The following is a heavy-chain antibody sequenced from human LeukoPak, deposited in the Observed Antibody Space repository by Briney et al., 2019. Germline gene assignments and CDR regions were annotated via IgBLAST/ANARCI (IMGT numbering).Heavy chain of an antibody. CDR3: ARDTYCSSTSCYGGNWFDP. CDR2: ISYDGSNK. Sequence: GGSLRLSCAASGFTFSSYGMHWVRQAPGKGLEWVAVISYDGSNKYYADSVKGRFTISRDNSKNTLYLQMNSLRAEDTAVYYCARDTYCSSTSCYGGNWFDPWGQGTLVTVSS. CDR1: GFTFSSYG. J-gene: IGHJ5*02. D-gene: IGHD2-2*01. V-gene: IGHV3-30*03.